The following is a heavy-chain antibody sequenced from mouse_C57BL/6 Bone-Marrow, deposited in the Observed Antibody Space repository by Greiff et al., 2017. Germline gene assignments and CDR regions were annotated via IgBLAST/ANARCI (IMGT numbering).Heavy chain of an antibody. CDR1: GYSITSGYY. V-gene: IGHV3-6*01. CDR2: ISYDGSN. D-gene: IGHD1-1*01. CDR3: ARDRYYGSRAWFAY. Sequence: ESGPGLVKPSQSLSLTCSVTGYSITSGYYWNWIRQFPGNKLEWMGYISYDGSNNYNPSLKNRISITRDTSKNQFFLKLNSVTTEDTATYYCARDRYYGSRAWFAYWGQGTLVTVSA. J-gene: IGHJ3*01.